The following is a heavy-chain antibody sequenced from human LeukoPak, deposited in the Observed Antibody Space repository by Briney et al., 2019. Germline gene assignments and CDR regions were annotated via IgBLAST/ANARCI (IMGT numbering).Heavy chain of an antibody. CDR1: GGSLNDYY. CDR3: ARAGYTSGWYGGNYYFDY. V-gene: IGHV4-59*01. Sequence: TSETLSLTCSVSGGSLNDYYWSWVRQPPGKGLEWIGYIYYNGSTKYNPSLKSRVTISVDTSKNQFSLRLSSVTAADTAVYYCARAGYTSGWYGGNYYFDYWGQGTLVSVSS. CDR2: IYYNGST. D-gene: IGHD6-19*01. J-gene: IGHJ4*02.